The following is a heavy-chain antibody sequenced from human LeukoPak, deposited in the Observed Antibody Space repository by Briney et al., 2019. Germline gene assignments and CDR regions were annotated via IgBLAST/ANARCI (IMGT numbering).Heavy chain of an antibody. CDR1: GYTFTSYY. Sequence: ASVKVSCKASGYTFTSYYMHWVRQAPGQGLEWMGIINPSGGSTSYAQKFQGRVTMTRDTSTSTVYMELSSLRSEDTAVYYCARDRTPDYYGSGSYYNLYNWFDPWGQGTLVTVSS. CDR3: ARDRTPDYYGSGSYYNLYNWFDP. J-gene: IGHJ5*02. CDR2: INPSGGST. V-gene: IGHV1-46*01. D-gene: IGHD3-10*01.